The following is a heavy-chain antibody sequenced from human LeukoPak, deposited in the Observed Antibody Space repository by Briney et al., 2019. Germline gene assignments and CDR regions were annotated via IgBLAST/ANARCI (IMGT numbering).Heavy chain of an antibody. V-gene: IGHV1-69*05. CDR2: IIPIFGTA. Sequence: SVKVSCKASGGTFSSYAISWVRQAPGQGLGWMGRIIPIFGTANYAQKFQGRVTITTDESTSTAYMELSSLRSEDTAVYYCALVVVTAMSYDAFDIWGQGTMVTVSS. CDR1: GGTFSSYA. D-gene: IGHD2-21*02. J-gene: IGHJ3*02. CDR3: ALVVVTAMSYDAFDI.